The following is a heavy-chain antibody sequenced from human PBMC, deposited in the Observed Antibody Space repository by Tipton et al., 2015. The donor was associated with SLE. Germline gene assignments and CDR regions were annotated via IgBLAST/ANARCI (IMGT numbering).Heavy chain of an antibody. CDR3: ARLMLPAVRGAFDI. CDR2: IFYGRDT. D-gene: IGHD2-2*01. CDR1: GASISSHY. V-gene: IGHV4-59*08. J-gene: IGHJ3*02. Sequence: TLSLTCTVSGASISSHYWNWIRQTPGEGLEWIGYIFYGRDTNYNPSLKSRVTISIEASKNQFSLNMNSVTAADTAVYYCARLMLPAVRGAFDIWGQGTLVTVSS.